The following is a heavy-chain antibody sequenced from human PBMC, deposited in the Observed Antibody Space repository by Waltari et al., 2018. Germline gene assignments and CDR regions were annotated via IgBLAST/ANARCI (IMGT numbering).Heavy chain of an antibody. V-gene: IGHV4-39*07. CDR1: VGSVSSSSYY. D-gene: IGHD6-6*01. Sequence: QPQLQESGPGLVKPSETLSLTCTVSVGSVSSSSYYWGWVRQSPGKGLEWIGSVYYTGKTYRHPSLNRRFSLSVDASKNPFSLSVSSVNAADTAVYYCVREPSSSEGLDPWGQGSLVYVSS. J-gene: IGHJ5*02. CDR3: VREPSSSEGLDP. CDR2: VYYTGKT.